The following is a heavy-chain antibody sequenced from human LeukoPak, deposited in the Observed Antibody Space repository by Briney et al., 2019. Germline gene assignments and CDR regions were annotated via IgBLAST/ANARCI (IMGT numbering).Heavy chain of an antibody. J-gene: IGHJ4*02. CDR1: GFTFSSYS. V-gene: IGHV3-48*04. Sequence: GGSLRLSCAASGFTFSSYSMNWVRQAPGKGLEWVSYISSGSSTIYYADSVKGRYTISRDNTKNSLYLQMSSLRAEDTAVYYCATDRGWRTSGYYLYYFEYWGQGTLVTFSS. D-gene: IGHD3-3*01. CDR2: ISSGSSTI. CDR3: ATDRGWRTSGYYLYYFEY.